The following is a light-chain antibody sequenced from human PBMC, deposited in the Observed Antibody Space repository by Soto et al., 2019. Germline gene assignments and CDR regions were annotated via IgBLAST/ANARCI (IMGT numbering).Light chain of an antibody. Sequence: QSVPTQPASVSGSPGQSITISCTGISNDIGGYYLVSWYQQHPGQAPKLIIYEDTKRPSGVSNRFSGSTSDSTPSLTISGLQAEDEADYYCCSYAGHSTYVFAGGTKLTVL. V-gene: IGLV2-23*01. CDR1: SNDIGGYYL. CDR2: EDT. J-gene: IGLJ1*01. CDR3: CSYAGHSTYV.